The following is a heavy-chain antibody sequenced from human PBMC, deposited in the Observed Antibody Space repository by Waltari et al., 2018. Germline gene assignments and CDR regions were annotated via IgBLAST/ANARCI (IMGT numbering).Heavy chain of an antibody. V-gene: IGHV3-64*07. J-gene: IGHJ6*02. CDR1: GFTFSSYA. CDR2: ISSNGGST. Sequence: EVQLVESGGGLVQPGGSLRLSCAASGFTFSSYATTWVRQAPGKGLEYVSAISSNGGSTYYADSVKGRFTISRDNAKITLYLQMGSLRAEDMAVYYCARPLASLYYYGSGAHYGMDVWGQGTTVTVSS. CDR3: ARPLASLYYYGSGAHYGMDV. D-gene: IGHD3-10*01.